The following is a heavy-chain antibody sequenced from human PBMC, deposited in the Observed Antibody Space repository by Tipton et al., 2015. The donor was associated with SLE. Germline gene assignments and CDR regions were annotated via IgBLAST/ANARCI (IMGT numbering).Heavy chain of an antibody. Sequence: TLSLTCTVSGGSISSGSYYWSWIRQPPGKGLEWIGYIYYSGSTNYNPSLKSRVTISVDTSKNQFSLKLSSVTAADTAVYYCARDSAAAGIPLDYWGQGTLVTVSS. J-gene: IGHJ4*02. CDR2: IYYSGST. CDR3: ARDSAAAGIPLDY. D-gene: IGHD6-13*01. CDR1: GGSISSGSYY. V-gene: IGHV4-61*01.